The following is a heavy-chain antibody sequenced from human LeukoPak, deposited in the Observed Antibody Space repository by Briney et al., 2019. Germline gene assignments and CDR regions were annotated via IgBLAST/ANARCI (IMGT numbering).Heavy chain of an antibody. J-gene: IGHJ1*01. CDR2: ISGSSRHI. Sequence: PGGSLRLSCAASGFTFSDYFMNWVRQAPGKGQEYVSSISGSSRHIYYADSVKGRFTISRDNTKSSLYLQMNSLRVEDMAVYYCARGYCGGDCYGDWGQGTLVTVSS. V-gene: IGHV3-21*01. D-gene: IGHD2-21*02. CDR1: GFTFSDYF. CDR3: ARGYCGGDCYGD.